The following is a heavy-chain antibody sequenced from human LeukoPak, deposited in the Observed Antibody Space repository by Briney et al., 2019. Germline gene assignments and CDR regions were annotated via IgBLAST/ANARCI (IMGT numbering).Heavy chain of an antibody. J-gene: IGHJ4*02. CDR1: GGTFSSYA. CDR2: IIPILGIA. Sequence: ASVKVFCKASGGTFSSYAISWVRQAPGQGLEWMGRIIPILGIANYAQKFQGRVTITADKSTSTAYMELSSLRSEDTAMYYCARDGDGGNSDHWGQGTLVTVSS. CDR3: ARDGDGGNSDH. V-gene: IGHV1-69*04. D-gene: IGHD4-23*01.